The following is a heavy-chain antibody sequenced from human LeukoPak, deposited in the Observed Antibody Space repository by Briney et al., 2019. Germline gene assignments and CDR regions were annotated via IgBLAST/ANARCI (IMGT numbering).Heavy chain of an antibody. CDR2: IYTSGST. V-gene: IGHV4-4*07. Sequence: PSETLSLTCTVSGGSISSYYWSWIRQPAGKGLEWIGRIYTSGSTNYNPSLKSRVTMSVDTSKNQFSLKLSSVTAADTAVYYCARDDYYGSGRGYYYGMDVWGQGTTVTVSS. CDR1: GGSISSYY. CDR3: ARDDYYGSGRGYYYGMDV. D-gene: IGHD3-10*01. J-gene: IGHJ6*02.